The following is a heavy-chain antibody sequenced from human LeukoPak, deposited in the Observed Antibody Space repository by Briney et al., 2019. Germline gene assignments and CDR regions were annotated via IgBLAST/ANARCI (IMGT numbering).Heavy chain of an antibody. D-gene: IGHD2-15*01. CDR3: ARFEGYCSGGSCLSNSLVFDI. V-gene: IGHV3-23*01. Sequence: GGSLRLSCAASGFTFSSYAMSWVRQAPGKGLEWVSAISGSGGSTYYADSVKGRFTISRDNSKNTLYLQMNSLRAEDTAVYYCARFEGYCSGGSCLSNSLVFDIWGQGTLVTVSS. CDR1: GFTFSSYA. J-gene: IGHJ4*02. CDR2: ISGSGGST.